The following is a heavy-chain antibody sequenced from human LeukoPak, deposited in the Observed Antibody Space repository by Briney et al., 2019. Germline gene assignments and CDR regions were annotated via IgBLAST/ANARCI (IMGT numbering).Heavy chain of an antibody. CDR1: GFSFNSYS. CDR2: ISRSSSAI. D-gene: IGHD6-19*01. V-gene: IGHV3-48*04. J-gene: IGHJ4*02. CDR3: ATDPAVAGMSGVDY. Sequence: GGSLRLSCAASGFSFNSYSMNWVRQAPGKGLEWVSYISRSSSAIYYADSVKGRFTISRDNAKNSLYLQMNSLRAEDTAVYYCATDPAVAGMSGVDYWGQGTLVTVSS.